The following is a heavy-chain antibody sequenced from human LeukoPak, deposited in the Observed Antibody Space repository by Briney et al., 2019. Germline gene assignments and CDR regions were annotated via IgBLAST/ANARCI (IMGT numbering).Heavy chain of an antibody. J-gene: IGHJ4*02. CDR1: GYTFTGYY. CDR2: INPNSGGT. Sequence: ASVKVSCKASGYTFTGYYMRWVRQAPGQGLEWMGWINPNSGGTNYAQKFQGRVTMTRDTSISTAYMELSRLTSDDTAVYYCAAIAYSTTWFSLGDFWGQGTLVTVSS. D-gene: IGHD1-1*01. V-gene: IGHV1-2*02. CDR3: AAIAYSTTWFSLGDF.